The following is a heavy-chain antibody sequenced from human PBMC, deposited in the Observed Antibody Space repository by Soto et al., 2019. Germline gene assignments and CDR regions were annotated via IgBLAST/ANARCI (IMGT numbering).Heavy chain of an antibody. CDR1: GASIRSSNEYY. CDR2: INHSGST. D-gene: IGHD2-2*01. Sequence: SETLSLTCTVSGASIRSSNEYYWSWIRQPPGKGLEWIGEINHSGSTNYNPSLKSRVTISVDTSKNQFSLKLSSVTAADTAVYYCARGDLGYCSSTSCHDAFDIWGQGTMVTVSS. CDR3: ARGDLGYCSSTSCHDAFDI. V-gene: IGHV4-39*07. J-gene: IGHJ3*02.